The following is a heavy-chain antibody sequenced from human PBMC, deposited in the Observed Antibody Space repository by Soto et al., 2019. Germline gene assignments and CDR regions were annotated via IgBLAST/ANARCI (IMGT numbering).Heavy chain of an antibody. V-gene: IGHV4-39*01. Sequence: PSETPSLTCTVSGDTVCSSSYYWGWVRQPPGKGLEWIGSVYYSGSTYYNPSLESRVTISVDKSKNQFSLKLMSLSAADTAVYYCGRLEGLATISYYFDYWGQGALVTVSS. D-gene: IGHD3-9*01. CDR3: GRLEGLATISYYFDY. CDR2: VYYSGST. CDR1: GDTVCSSSYY. J-gene: IGHJ4*02.